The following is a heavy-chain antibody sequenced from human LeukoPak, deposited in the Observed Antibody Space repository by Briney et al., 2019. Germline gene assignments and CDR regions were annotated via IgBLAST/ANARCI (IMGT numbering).Heavy chain of an antibody. V-gene: IGHV3-7*01. D-gene: IGHD3-10*01. CDR3: ARDMYYYGSGRPLTGIDY. J-gene: IGHJ4*02. CDR2: DGSEK. Sequence: DGSEKYYVGSVKGRFTISRDNAKNSLYLQMNSLRAEDTAVYYCARDMYYYGSGRPLTGIDYWGQGTLVTVSS.